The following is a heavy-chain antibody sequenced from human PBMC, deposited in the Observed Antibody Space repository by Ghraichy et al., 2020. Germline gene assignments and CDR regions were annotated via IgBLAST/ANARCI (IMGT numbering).Heavy chain of an antibody. Sequence: SETLSLTCAVYGGSFSGYFLSWVRQPPGKGLEWIGEVNQSGGTNYNPSLKSRVTISVDTSRNQFSLKLTSVTAADSALYHCARAYHSELHWGQGTLVTVSS. CDR1: GGSFSGYF. V-gene: IGHV4-34*01. CDR3: ARAYHSELH. CDR2: VNQSGGT. D-gene: IGHD1-26*01. J-gene: IGHJ4*02.